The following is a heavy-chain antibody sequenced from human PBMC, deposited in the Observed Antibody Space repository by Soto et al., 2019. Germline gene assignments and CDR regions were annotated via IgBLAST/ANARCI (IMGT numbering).Heavy chain of an antibody. CDR1: GFTFDDYA. V-gene: IGHV3-9*01. CDR2: ISWNSGSI. CDR3: AKDSSSGGYYYYMDV. J-gene: IGHJ6*03. D-gene: IGHD6-6*01. Sequence: GGSLRLSCAASGFTFDDYAMHWVRQAPGKGLEWVSGISWNSGSIGYADSVKGRFTISRDNAKNSLYLQMNSLRAEDTALYYCAKDSSSGGYYYYMDVWGKGTTVTVS.